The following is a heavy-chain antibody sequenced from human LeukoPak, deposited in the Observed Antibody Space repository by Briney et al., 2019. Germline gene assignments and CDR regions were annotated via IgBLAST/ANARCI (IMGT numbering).Heavy chain of an antibody. CDR2: ISWNSGSI. D-gene: IGHD4-11*01. CDR1: GFTFDDYA. J-gene: IGHJ5*02. V-gene: IGHV3-9*01. Sequence: PGGSLRLSCAASGFTFDDYAMHWVRQAPGKGLEWVSGISWNSGSIGYADSVKGRFTISRDNAKNSLYLQMNSLRAEDTALYYCAKGTYSNYLYNWFDPWGQGTLVTVSS. CDR3: AKGTYSNYLYNWFDP.